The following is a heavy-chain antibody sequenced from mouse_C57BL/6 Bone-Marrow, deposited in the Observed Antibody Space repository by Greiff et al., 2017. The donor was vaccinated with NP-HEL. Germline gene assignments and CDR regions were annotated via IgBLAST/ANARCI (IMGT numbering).Heavy chain of an antibody. CDR3: AREGMAPFDD. V-gene: IGHV1-82*01. Sequence: QVQLQQSGPELVKPGASVKISCKASGYAFSSSWMNWVKQRPGKGLEWIGRIYPGDGDTNYNGKFKGKATLTADKSSSTAYMQLSSLTSEDSAVCFCAREGMAPFDDWGQGTTLTVSS. CDR2: IYPGDGDT. J-gene: IGHJ2*01. CDR1: GYAFSSSW.